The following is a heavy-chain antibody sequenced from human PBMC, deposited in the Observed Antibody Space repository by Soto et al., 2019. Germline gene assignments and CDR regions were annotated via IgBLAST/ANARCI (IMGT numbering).Heavy chain of an antibody. J-gene: IGHJ4*02. Sequence: QVQLVQSGAEVKKPGASVKVSCKASVYTFTNYYMHWVRQAPGQGLEWMGIINPSGDGTTYAQKFQGRVTMTRDTSTSTVYMELSSLRSEDAAVYYCARGGYAFDYWGQGTLVTVSS. D-gene: IGHD5-18*01. CDR2: INPSGDGT. V-gene: IGHV1-46*03. CDR3: ARGGYAFDY. CDR1: VYTFTNYY.